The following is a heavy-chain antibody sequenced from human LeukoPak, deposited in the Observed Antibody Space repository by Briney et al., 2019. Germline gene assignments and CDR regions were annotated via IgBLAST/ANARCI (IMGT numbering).Heavy chain of an antibody. CDR1: GGSITSSNYY. V-gene: IGHV4-39*01. J-gene: IGHJ4*02. D-gene: IGHD3-10*01. CDR3: VYYYGSGSVEY. CDR2: FYYSGST. Sequence: PSETLSLTCTVSGGSITSSNYYWGWIRQPPGKGLEWIGSFYYSGSTNYNPSLKSRVTISVDTSKNQFSLKLSSVTAADTAVYYCVYYYGSGSVEYWGQGILVTVSS.